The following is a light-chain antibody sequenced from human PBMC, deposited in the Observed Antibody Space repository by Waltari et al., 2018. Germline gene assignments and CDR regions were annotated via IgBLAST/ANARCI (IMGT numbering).Light chain of an antibody. CDR1: QSVLYSSDNKNY. CDR3: QQYYDNPQT. V-gene: IGKV4-1*01. CDR2: WAS. Sequence: DFVLTQSPDSLAVSLGEMATINCKSSQSVLYSSDNKNYLAWLQHKPGQPTKLLFSWASTRESGVPDRFSGSGSGTEFTLTISSLQAEDVGTYYCQQYYDNPQTFGQGTRVELK. J-gene: IGKJ1*01.